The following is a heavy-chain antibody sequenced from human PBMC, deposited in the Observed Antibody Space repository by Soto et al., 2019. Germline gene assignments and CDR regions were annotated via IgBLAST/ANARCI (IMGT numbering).Heavy chain of an antibody. CDR2: INHSGST. J-gene: IGHJ4*02. CDR3: ARGTLRIAAADLYYFDY. Sequence: PSETLSLTCAVYGGSFIDYSWGWIRQPPGTGLEWIGEINHSGSTNYNPSLKSRVTISVDTSKNQFSLKLGSVTAADTAVYYCARGTLRIAAADLYYFDYWGQGTLVTVSS. D-gene: IGHD6-13*01. V-gene: IGHV4-34*01. CDR1: GGSFIDYS.